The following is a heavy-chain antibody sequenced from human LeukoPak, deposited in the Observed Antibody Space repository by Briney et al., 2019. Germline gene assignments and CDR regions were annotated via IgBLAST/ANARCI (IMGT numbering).Heavy chain of an antibody. V-gene: IGHV1-69*13. Sequence: GASVKVSCKASGGTFSSYAISWVRQAPGQGLEWMGGIIPISGTANYAQRFQGRVTITADESTSTAYMELSSLRSEDTAVYYCARSYCGGDCPDAFDIWGQGTMVTVSS. CDR3: ARSYCGGDCPDAFDI. J-gene: IGHJ3*02. D-gene: IGHD2-21*02. CDR2: IIPISGTA. CDR1: GGTFSSYA.